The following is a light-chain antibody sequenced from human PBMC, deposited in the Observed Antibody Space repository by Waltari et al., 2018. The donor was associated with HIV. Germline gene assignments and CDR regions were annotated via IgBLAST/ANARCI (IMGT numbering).Light chain of an antibody. J-gene: IGLJ3*02. CDR2: KDT. CDR3: QSTDSSITYVV. CDR1: ALAKQS. Sequence: SSELTQPPSVSVSPGHTPRITCSGHALAKQSSSWYQQKPGQAPLLLIYKDTQRPSGIPERFSGSSSGTTVTLTISGVQAEDEADYYCQSTDSSITYVVFGGGTKLTVL. V-gene: IGLV3-25*03.